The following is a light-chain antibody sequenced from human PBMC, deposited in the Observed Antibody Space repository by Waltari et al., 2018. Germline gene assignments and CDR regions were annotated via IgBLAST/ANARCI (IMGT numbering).Light chain of an antibody. J-gene: IGLJ2*01. CDR3: YSSDSSSTTMV. CDR1: ALSKKY. Sequence: SYELTQPPSVSVSPGQTARITCSGDALSKKYVYWYQQKSGQAPVMVVYEDIKRPSGIPVGFSGSSSGTVATLTISGAQVDDEGDYYCYSSDSSSTTMVFGGGTTLTVL. V-gene: IGLV3-10*01. CDR2: EDI.